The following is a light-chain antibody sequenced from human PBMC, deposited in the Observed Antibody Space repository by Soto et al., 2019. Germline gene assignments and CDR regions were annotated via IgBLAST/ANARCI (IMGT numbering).Light chain of an antibody. CDR3: QQSYSTPLT. Sequence: GDRVTITCRASQSISSYLNWYQQKPGKAPKLLIYAASSLQSGVPSRFSGSGSGTDFTLTISSLQPEDFATYYCQQSYSTPLTFGGGTKVDIK. CDR1: QSISSY. V-gene: IGKV1-39*01. CDR2: AAS. J-gene: IGKJ4*01.